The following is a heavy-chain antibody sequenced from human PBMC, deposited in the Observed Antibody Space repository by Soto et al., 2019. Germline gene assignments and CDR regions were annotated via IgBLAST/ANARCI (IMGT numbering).Heavy chain of an antibody. J-gene: IGHJ4*02. Sequence: SETLSLTCTVSGGSVSSESHYWSWIRQTPGKGLEWIGYIYYSGSTNYNPSLKSRVTISVDTSKNQFSLKLSSVTAADTAVYYCARASGEDYYDSSGYYDYWGQGTLVTVSS. D-gene: IGHD3-22*01. CDR3: ARASGEDYYDSSGYYDY. V-gene: IGHV4-61*01. CDR1: GGSVSSESHY. CDR2: IYYSGST.